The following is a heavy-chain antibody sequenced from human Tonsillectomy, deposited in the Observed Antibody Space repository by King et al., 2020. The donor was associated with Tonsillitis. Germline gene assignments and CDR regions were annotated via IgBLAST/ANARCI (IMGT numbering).Heavy chain of an antibody. Sequence: QLVQSGGGVVQPGGSLRLSCAASGFTFSSYGMHWVCQAPGKGLEWVAFIRYDGTNEYYADSVKGRFTISRDNSKNTLYLQMNSLRAEDTAVYYCAKGPYYYDNCGYPYFDYWGQGTLVTVSS. CDR3: AKGPYYYDNCGYPYFDY. J-gene: IGHJ4*02. V-gene: IGHV3-30*02. CDR1: GFTFSSYG. CDR2: IRYDGTNE. D-gene: IGHD3-22*01.